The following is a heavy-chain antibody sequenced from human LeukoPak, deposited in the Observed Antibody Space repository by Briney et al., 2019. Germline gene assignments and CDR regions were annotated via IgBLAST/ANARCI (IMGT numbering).Heavy chain of an antibody. J-gene: IGHJ3*02. Sequence: GGSLRLSCAASGFTFDDYGMSWVRQAPGKGLEWVSGINWNGGSTGYADSVKGRFTISRDNAKRSIYLQMNSLRAEDTAVYYCARDDGGNFNDAFDIWGQGTMVTVSP. CDR3: ARDDGGNFNDAFDI. V-gene: IGHV3-20*04. CDR2: INWNGGST. D-gene: IGHD4-23*01. CDR1: GFTFDDYG.